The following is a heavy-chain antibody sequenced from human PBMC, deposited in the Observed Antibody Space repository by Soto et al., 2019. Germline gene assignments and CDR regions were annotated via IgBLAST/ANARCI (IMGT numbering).Heavy chain of an antibody. CDR2: ISGSGGST. Sequence: EVQLLESGGGLVQPGGSLRLSCAASGFIFSSYAMSWVRQAPGKGLEWVSTISGSGGSTYYADSVKGRFTISRDKSKNTLYLQMNSLRAEATAVYYCAKGVATIGEAYFDYWGQGTLVTVSS. CDR3: AKGVATIGEAYFDY. J-gene: IGHJ4*02. CDR1: GFIFSSYA. V-gene: IGHV3-23*01. D-gene: IGHD5-12*01.